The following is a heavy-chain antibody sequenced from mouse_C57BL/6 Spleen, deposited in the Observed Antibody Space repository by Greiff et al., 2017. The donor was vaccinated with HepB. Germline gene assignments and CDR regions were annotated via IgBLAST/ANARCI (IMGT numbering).Heavy chain of an antibody. V-gene: IGHV5-17*01. D-gene: IGHD2-5*01. CDR3: ARSSNYENFAY. Sequence: EVQLQESGGGLVKPGGSLKLSCAASGFTFSDYGMHWVRQAPEKGLEWVAYISSGSSTIYYADTVKGRFTISRDNAKNTLFLQMTSLRSEDTAMYYCARSSNYENFAYWGQGTLVTVSA. J-gene: IGHJ3*01. CDR1: GFTFSDYG. CDR2: ISSGSSTI.